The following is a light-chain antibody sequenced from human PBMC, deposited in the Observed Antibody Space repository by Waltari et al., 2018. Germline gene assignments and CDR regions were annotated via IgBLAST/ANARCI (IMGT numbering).Light chain of an antibody. J-gene: IGLJ2*01. CDR3: SSYTSSSTSV. CDR1: SSDVGGYNY. CDR2: DVS. V-gene: IGLV2-14*01. Sequence: QSALTQPASVSGSPGQSIPISCTGTSSDVGGYNYVSWYHQHPGKAPKLMIYDVSKRPSGVSNRFSGSKSGNTASLTISGLQAEDEADYYCSSYTSSSTSVFGGGTKLTVL.